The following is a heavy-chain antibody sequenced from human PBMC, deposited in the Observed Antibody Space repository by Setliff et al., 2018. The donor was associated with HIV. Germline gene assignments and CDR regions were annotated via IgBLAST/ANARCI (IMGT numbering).Heavy chain of an antibody. CDR1: GGSISSGGYY. CDR2: IYYSGST. Sequence: SETLSLTCTVSGGSISSGGYYWSWIRQHPGKGLEWIGYIYYSGSTYYNPSLKSRVTISVYTSKNQFSLKLISVTAADTAVYYCARSKKSGDYYYYYYYMDVWGKGTTVTVSS. V-gene: IGHV4-31*03. J-gene: IGHJ6*03. CDR3: ARSKKSGDYYYYYYYMDV. D-gene: IGHD1-26*01.